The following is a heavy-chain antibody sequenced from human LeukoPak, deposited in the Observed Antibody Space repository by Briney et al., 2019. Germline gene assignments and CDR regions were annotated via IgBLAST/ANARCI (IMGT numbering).Heavy chain of an antibody. CDR3: AKGSRAYQLLSFLAY. CDR1: GFTFSSYS. V-gene: IGHV3-30-3*01. Sequence: GGSLRLSCAASGFTFSSYSMHWVRQAPGKGLEWLAVISYDGSNKYYADSVKGRFTISRDNSKNTLYLQMNSLRAEDTAVYYCAKGSRAYQLLSFLAYWGQGTLVTVSS. J-gene: IGHJ4*02. D-gene: IGHD2-2*01. CDR2: ISYDGSNK.